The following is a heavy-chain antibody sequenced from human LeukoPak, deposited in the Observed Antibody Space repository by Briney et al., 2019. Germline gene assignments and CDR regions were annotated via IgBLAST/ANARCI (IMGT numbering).Heavy chain of an antibody. CDR2: MNSDGSST. Sequence: TGGSLRLSCAASGFTFSSYWMHWVRQVPGKGLVWVSRMNSDGSSTNYADSVKGRFTISRDNSKNTLYLQMNSLRAEDTAVYYCAKAPLRDHYYMDVWGKGTTVTVSS. V-gene: IGHV3-74*01. CDR3: AKAPLRDHYYMDV. CDR1: GFTFSSYW. J-gene: IGHJ6*03. D-gene: IGHD4-17*01.